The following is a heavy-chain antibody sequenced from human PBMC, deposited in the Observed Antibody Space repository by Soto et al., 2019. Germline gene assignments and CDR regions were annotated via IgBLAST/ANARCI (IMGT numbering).Heavy chain of an antibody. Sequence: PGGSLRLSCAASGFAFRTFGMHWVRQAPGKGLEWVAIISYDGSNKYYPDSVKGRFTISRHKSKNTLYLQMNSLRVEDTAVYYCAKDRLANPPYYYYYYGMDVWGQGTTVTVSS. CDR3: AKDRLANPPYYYYYYGMDV. CDR2: ISYDGSNK. V-gene: IGHV3-30*18. J-gene: IGHJ6*02. D-gene: IGHD6-25*01. CDR1: GFAFRTFG.